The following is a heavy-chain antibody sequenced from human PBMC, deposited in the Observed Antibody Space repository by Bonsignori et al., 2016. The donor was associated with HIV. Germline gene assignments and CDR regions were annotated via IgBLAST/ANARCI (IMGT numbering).Heavy chain of an antibody. D-gene: IGHD2-15*01. Sequence: GESLKISCAASGFSFSNYAMSWVRQVPGKGLDWVSVIYSGGSTTYYADSVKGRFAISRDNSRNTVYLQMNSLRAEDTAVYFCAKDRGYCNSGSCPRPEYHFDSWGKGTLVTVSS. CDR1: GFSFSNYA. V-gene: IGHV3-23*03. J-gene: IGHJ4*02. CDR2: IYSGGSTT. CDR3: AKDRGYCNSGSCPRPEYHFDS.